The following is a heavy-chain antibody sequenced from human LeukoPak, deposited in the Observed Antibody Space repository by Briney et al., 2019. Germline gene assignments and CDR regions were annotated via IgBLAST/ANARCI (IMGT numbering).Heavy chain of an antibody. D-gene: IGHD3-22*01. V-gene: IGHV4-4*08. CDR3: ASAMIVVVIGFDY. Sequence: PSETLSHTCTVSGGSISSYYWSWIRQPPGKGLEWIGYIYDSGSTNYNPSLKSRVTISVDTSKNQFSLKLSSVTAADTAVYYCASAMIVVVIGFDYWGQGTLVTVSS. CDR2: IYDSGST. CDR1: GGSISSYY. J-gene: IGHJ4*02.